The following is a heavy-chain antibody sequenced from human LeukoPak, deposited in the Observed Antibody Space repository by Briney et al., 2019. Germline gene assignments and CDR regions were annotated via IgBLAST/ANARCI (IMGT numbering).Heavy chain of an antibody. V-gene: IGHV4-34*01. J-gene: IGHJ6*02. CDR1: AASFAVYY. CDR3: ARALSIAARRYYGMDV. Sequence: SQTLSLTCALYAASFAVYYWSWTRQHPGKGLEWIREINHSGSTNYNPSLKSRVTISVDTSKNQFSLKLSTVTAADTAVYYCARALSIAARRYYGMDVWGQGTTVGVCS. CDR2: INHSGST. D-gene: IGHD6-6*01.